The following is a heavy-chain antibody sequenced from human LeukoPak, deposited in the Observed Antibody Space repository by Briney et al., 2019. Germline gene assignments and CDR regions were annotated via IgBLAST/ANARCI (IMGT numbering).Heavy chain of an antibody. V-gene: IGHV1-58*01. D-gene: IGHD3-16*01. CDR2: IVVGSGAT. CDR1: GFTSTNFA. CDR3: AADLSNPRMGASYLDS. J-gene: IGHJ4*02. Sequence: ASVKVSCKASGFTSTNFAVQWVRQARGQRLEWIGWIVVGSGATKCAQDFQERITITRDLSTSTLYMELRSLTSEDTAVYYCAADLSNPRMGASYLDSWGQGTLVTVSS.